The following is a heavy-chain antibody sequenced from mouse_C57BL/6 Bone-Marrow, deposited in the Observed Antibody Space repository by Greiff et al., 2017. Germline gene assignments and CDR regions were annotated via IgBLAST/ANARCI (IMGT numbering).Heavy chain of an antibody. J-gene: IGHJ3*01. V-gene: IGHV1-74*01. D-gene: IGHD1-1*01. CDR2: IHPSDSDT. CDR3: ARGGYYYGSSYSWFAD. Sequence: QVQLQQPGAELVKPGASVKVSCKASGYTFTSYWMHWVKQRPGQGLEWIGRIHPSDSDTNYNQKFKGKATLTVDKSSSTAYMQLSSLTSEDSAVDYCARGGYYYGSSYSWFADWGQGTLVTVSA. CDR1: GYTFTSYW.